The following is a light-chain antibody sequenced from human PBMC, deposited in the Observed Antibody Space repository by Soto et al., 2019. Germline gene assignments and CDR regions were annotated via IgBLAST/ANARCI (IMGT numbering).Light chain of an antibody. J-gene: IGKJ3*01. CDR1: QSISSY. CDR2: ATS. CDR3: QQSYTTPFT. V-gene: IGKV1-39*01. Sequence: DIQMTQSPSSLSASVGDRVTITCRASQSISSYLNWYQQKPGKAPKVLIYATSTLQSGVPSRFSGGGAGTDFTLTISSLQPEDFATYFCQQSYTTPFTFGPGTKVDIK.